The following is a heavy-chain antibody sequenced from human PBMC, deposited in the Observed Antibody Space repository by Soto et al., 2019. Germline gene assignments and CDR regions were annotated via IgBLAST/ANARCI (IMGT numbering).Heavy chain of an antibody. J-gene: IGHJ4*02. CDR2: IYWGADK. Sequence: QITLKESGPTLVKPTQTLTLTCTFSGFSLTTSGVGVGWIRQPPGKALEWLALIYWGADKRYSPSLQSRLTITKDTSKNQVVLTMSNMDPLDTATYYCAHRRVGSAYFDYWGPGTMVTVSS. V-gene: IGHV2-5*02. CDR3: AHRRVGSAYFDY. D-gene: IGHD3-16*01. CDR1: GFSLTTSGVG.